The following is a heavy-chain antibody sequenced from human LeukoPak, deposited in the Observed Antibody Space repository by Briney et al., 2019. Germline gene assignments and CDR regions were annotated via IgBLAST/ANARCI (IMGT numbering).Heavy chain of an antibody. CDR3: ARAEVGVVVPAAIPVYYYYYMDV. CDR1: GFTFSSYS. Sequence: PGGSLRLSCAASGFTFSSYSMNWVRQAPGKGLEWVSSISSSSSYIYYADSVKGRFTISRDNAKNSLYLQMNSLRAEDTAVYYCARAEVGVVVPAAIPVYYYYYMDVWGKGTTVTVSS. D-gene: IGHD2-2*02. V-gene: IGHV3-21*01. J-gene: IGHJ6*03. CDR2: ISSSSSYI.